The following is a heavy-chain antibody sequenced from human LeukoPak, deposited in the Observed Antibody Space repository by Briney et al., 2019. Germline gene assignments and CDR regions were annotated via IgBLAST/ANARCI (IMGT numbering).Heavy chain of an antibody. V-gene: IGHV3-30-3*01. Sequence: PGGSLRLSCAASGFTFSSYAMHWVRQAPGKGLEWVAVISYDGSNKYYADYVKGRFTISRDNSKNTLYLQMNSLRAEDTAVYYCARGGDIVVVPAAIRSSGWFDPWGQGTLVTVSS. D-gene: IGHD2-2*02. J-gene: IGHJ5*02. CDR1: GFTFSSYA. CDR2: ISYDGSNK. CDR3: ARGGDIVVVPAAIRSSGWFDP.